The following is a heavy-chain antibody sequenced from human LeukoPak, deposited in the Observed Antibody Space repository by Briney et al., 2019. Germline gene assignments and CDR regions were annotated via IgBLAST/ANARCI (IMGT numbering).Heavy chain of an antibody. CDR3: AKGLVGSGSYQPVDF. Sequence: PGGSLRLSCAASGFTFSTYGMFWVRQAPGKGLEWVAVISYDGSDKYYADSVKGRFTISRDNPKSTLYLQMNSLRPEDTAMYYCAKGLVGSGSYQPVDFWGQGTLVTVSS. CDR2: ISYDGSDK. J-gene: IGHJ4*02. D-gene: IGHD3-10*01. CDR1: GFTFSTYG. V-gene: IGHV3-30*18.